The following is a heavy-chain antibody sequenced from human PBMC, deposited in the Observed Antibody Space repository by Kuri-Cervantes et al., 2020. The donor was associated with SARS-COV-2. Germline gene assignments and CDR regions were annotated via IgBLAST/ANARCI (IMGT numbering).Heavy chain of an antibody. V-gene: IGHV3-21*01. J-gene: IGHJ6*03. CDR2: ISSSSSYI. Sequence: GGSLRLSCAASGFTFSSYSMNWVRQAPGKGLEWVSSISSSSSYIYYADSVKGRLTTSRDNAKNSLYLQMNSLRAEDTAVYYCARGGTTYYYYMDVWGKGTTVTVSS. CDR3: ARGGTTYYYYMDV. D-gene: IGHD1-7*01. CDR1: GFTFSSYS.